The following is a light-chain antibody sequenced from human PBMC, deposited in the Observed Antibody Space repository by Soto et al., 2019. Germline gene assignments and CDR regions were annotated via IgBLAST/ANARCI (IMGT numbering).Light chain of an antibody. Sequence: QSVLTQPPSASGTPGQRVTISCSGTSSNIGSNAVHWYQKLPGTAPKVLVYSTNQRPSGVPDRFSGSKSGTSASLAISGLQSEDEADYYCAAWDDTLSVWVFGGGTKLTVL. CDR3: AAWDDTLSVWV. J-gene: IGLJ3*02. V-gene: IGLV1-44*01. CDR2: STN. CDR1: SSNIGSNA.